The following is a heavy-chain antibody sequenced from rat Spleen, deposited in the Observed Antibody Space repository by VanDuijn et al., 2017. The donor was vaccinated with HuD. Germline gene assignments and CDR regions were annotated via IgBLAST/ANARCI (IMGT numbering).Heavy chain of an antibody. V-gene: IGHV2-30*01. Sequence: QVQLKESGPGLVQPSQTLSLTCTVAGFSLTSYNVHWVRQPAGKGLEWMGVIWTGGGTAYNSTLKSRLTISRDTSKSQVYLKMNSLQSEDTATYYCTIHPRYWGQGVMVTVSS. CDR3: TIHPRY. D-gene: IGHD3-1*01. J-gene: IGHJ2*01. CDR1: GFSLTSYN. CDR2: IWTGGGT.